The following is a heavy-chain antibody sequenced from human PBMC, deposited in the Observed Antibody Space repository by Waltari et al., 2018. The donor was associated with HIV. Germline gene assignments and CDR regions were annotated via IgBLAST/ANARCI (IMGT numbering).Heavy chain of an antibody. CDR2: IYWDDDK. CDR1: GFSLSTTGVG. V-gene: IGHV2-5*02. D-gene: IGHD4-17*01. J-gene: IGHJ4*02. CDR3: AHERVTTVEIGGGNYFDN. Sequence: QITLKESGPTLVKPTQTLTLTCTFSGFSLSTTGVGVGWIRQPPGKALEWLALIYWDDDKRYSQSLRSRLTITKETSKNQVVLTLTNMDPVDTATYYCAHERVTTVEIGGGNYFDNWGQGTLVTVSS.